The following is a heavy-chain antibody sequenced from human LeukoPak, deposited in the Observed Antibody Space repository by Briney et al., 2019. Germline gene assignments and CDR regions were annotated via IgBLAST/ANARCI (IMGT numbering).Heavy chain of an antibody. V-gene: IGHV3-7*01. CDR2: IKQDGSEK. Sequence: GGFLRLSCVASGFTFSNYGMSWVRQAPGKGLEWVANIKQDGSEKYYVDSVKGRFTISRDNAKNSLYLQMNSLRAEDTAVYYCARDGSIFGVGNFDYWGQGTLVTVSS. CDR1: GFTFSNYG. CDR3: ARDGSIFGVGNFDY. J-gene: IGHJ4*02. D-gene: IGHD3-3*01.